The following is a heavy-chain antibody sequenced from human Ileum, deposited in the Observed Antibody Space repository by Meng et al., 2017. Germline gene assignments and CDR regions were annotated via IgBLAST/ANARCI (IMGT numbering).Heavy chain of an antibody. V-gene: IGHV3-23*01. CDR3: ARPLVTVARTRWFDP. D-gene: IGHD6-19*01. J-gene: IGHJ5*02. Sequence: GESLKISCAASGFTFKNYAMSWFRQSPGRGLEWVSAIDSGGGGTHYADSVKGRFSISRDDSKNTLFLQMSSLRAEDTAVYSCARPLVTVARTRWFDPWGQGPLVTVSS. CDR2: IDSGGGGT. CDR1: GFTFKNYA.